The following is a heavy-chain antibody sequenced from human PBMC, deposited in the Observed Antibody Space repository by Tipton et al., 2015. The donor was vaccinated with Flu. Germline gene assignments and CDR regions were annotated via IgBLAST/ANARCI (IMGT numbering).Heavy chain of an antibody. Sequence: TLSLTCTVSGDSISSGDYYWTWIRQHSGKGLEWIGYIHHSGSTYSNPSLKSRVTISIDTSKNQFSLSLRSVIAADTAAYYCARDPTALRAFDYWGQGTPVTVPS. V-gene: IGHV4-31*03. CDR1: GDSISSGDYY. D-gene: IGHD2-21*02. CDR3: ARDPTALRAFDY. CDR2: IHHSGST. J-gene: IGHJ4*02.